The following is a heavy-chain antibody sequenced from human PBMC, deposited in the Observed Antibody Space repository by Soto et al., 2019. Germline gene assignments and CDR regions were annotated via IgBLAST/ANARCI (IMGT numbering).Heavy chain of an antibody. CDR2: ISYDGSNK. Sequence: GGSLRLSCAASGFAFSSYAMHWVRQAPGKGLEWVAVISYDGSNKYYADSVKGRFTISRDNSKDTLYLQMNNLRAEDTAMYYCAKDLRDWGFFDYWGLGTLVTVSS. J-gene: IGHJ4*02. CDR3: AKDLRDWGFFDY. V-gene: IGHV3-30-3*01. CDR1: GFAFSSYA. D-gene: IGHD3-16*01.